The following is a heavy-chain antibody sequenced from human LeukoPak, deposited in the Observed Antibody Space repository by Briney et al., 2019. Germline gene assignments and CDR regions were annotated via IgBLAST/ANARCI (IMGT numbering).Heavy chain of an antibody. CDR1: GFTFSDYY. D-gene: IGHD3-10*01. J-gene: IGHJ3*02. CDR2: ISSSGSTI. CDR3: ARGRGWFGELNDAFDI. V-gene: IGHV3-11*01. Sequence: GGSLRLSSAASGFTFSDYYVSWIRQAPGKGLGWVSYISSSGSTIYYADSVKGRFTISRDNAKNSLYLQMNSLRAEDTAVYYCARGRGWFGELNDAFDIWGQGTMVTVSS.